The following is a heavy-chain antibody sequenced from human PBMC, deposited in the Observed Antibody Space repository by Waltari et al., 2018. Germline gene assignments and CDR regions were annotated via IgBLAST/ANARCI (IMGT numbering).Heavy chain of an antibody. D-gene: IGHD3-22*01. CDR2: IRYDGSNK. J-gene: IGHJ4*02. CDR3: AREETYYYDSSGYPTFDY. V-gene: IGHV3-30*02. Sequence: QVQLVESGGGVVQPGGSLRLSCAASGFTFSSYGMHWVRRAPGTGLEWVAFIRYDGSNKYYADSVKGRFTISRDNSKNTLYLQMNSLRAEDTAVYYCAREETYYYDSSGYPTFDYWGQGTLVTVSS. CDR1: GFTFSSYG.